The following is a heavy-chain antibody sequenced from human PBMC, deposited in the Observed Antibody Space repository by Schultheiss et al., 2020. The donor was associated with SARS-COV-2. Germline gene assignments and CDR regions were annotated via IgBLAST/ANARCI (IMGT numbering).Heavy chain of an antibody. V-gene: IGHV1-69*13. CDR1: GGTFSSYA. J-gene: IGHJ6*02. Sequence: SVKVSCKASGGTFSSYAISWVRQAPGQGPEWMGGIIPIFGTATYAQKFQGRVTITADESTRTAYMELSSLRSEDTAVYYCASPIREGDYYYYGMDVWGQGTTVTGSS. CDR2: IIPIFGTA. CDR3: ASPIREGDYYYYGMDV. D-gene: IGHD5-12*01.